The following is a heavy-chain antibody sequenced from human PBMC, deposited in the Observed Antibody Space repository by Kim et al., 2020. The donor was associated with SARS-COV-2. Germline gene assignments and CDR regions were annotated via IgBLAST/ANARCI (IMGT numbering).Heavy chain of an antibody. CDR1: GYSFTSYW. D-gene: IGHD6-13*01. CDR2: IYPGDSDT. CDR3: ARPGSRGKEGIAAAKI. J-gene: IGHJ4*02. V-gene: IGHV5-51*01. Sequence: GESLKISCKGSGYSFTSYWIGWVRQMPGKGLAWMGIIYPGDSDTRYSPSFQGQVTISADKSISTAYLQWSSLKASDTAMYYCARPGSRGKEGIAAAKIWGQGTLVTVSS.